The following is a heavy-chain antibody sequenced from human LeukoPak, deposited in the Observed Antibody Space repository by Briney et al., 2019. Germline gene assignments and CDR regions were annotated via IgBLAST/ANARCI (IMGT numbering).Heavy chain of an antibody. D-gene: IGHD3-22*01. V-gene: IGHV3-53*01. Sequence: GSLRLSCAASGFTVSSSYMSWVRQAPGKGLEWVSVIYSGGSIHYADPVKGRFTISRDNVKNTLYLQMNSLRAEDTAVYYCARGHSTGNPDPFDYWGQGTLVTVSS. J-gene: IGHJ4*02. CDR2: IYSGGSI. CDR3: ARGHSTGNPDPFDY. CDR1: GFTVSSSY.